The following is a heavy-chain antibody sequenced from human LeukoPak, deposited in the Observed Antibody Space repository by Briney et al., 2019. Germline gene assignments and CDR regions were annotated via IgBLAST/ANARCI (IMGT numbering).Heavy chain of an antibody. CDR3: ARDTAMVTYWFDP. CDR2: INPNSGGT. D-gene: IGHD5-18*01. Sequence: ASVKVSCTASGYTFTGYYMHWVRQAPGQGLEWRGWINPNSGGTNYAQKFQGRVTMTRDTSISTAYMELSRLRSDDTAVYYCARDTAMVTYWFDPWGQGTLVTVSS. J-gene: IGHJ5*02. V-gene: IGHV1-2*02. CDR1: GYTFTGYY.